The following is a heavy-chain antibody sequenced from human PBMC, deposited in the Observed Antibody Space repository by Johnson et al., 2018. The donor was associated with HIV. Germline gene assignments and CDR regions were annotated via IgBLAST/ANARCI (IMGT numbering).Heavy chain of an antibody. CDR2: ISSNGGKT. Sequence: VQLVESGGDLIQPGGSLRLSCAASGFTFSAYPMHWVRQAHGKGLEYVSAISSNGGKTYYADSVKGRFTIARDNSKNTLYLQMNSLRAEDTAVYYCAREANAFDIWGQGTMVTVSS. V-gene: IGHV3-64*07. J-gene: IGHJ3*02. CDR3: AREANAFDI. CDR1: GFTFSAYP.